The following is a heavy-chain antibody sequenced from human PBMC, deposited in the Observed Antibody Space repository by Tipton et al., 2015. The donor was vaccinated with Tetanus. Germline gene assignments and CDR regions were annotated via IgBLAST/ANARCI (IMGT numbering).Heavy chain of an antibody. D-gene: IGHD6-6*01. Sequence: TLSLTCTVSGGSIRSGGYYWSWIRQHPVKGLECIGYIYYTGNTYYNPSLKSRLTISVDTSKNQFSLKLNSVTAADTAVYYCARRSVSARFDDWGQGAQVTVSS. CDR2: IYYTGNT. CDR1: GGSIRSGGYY. V-gene: IGHV4-31*03. J-gene: IGHJ4*02. CDR3: ARRSVSARFDD.